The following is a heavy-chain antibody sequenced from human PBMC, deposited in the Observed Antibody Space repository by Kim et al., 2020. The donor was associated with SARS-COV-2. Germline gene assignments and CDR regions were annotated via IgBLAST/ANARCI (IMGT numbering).Heavy chain of an antibody. V-gene: IGHV3-15*01. Sequence: KGRFTISRDDSKNTLYLQMNSLKTEDTAVYYCTTDAWGRTDYGDSDAFDIWGQGTMVTVSS. D-gene: IGHD4-17*01. CDR3: TTDAWGRTDYGDSDAFDI. J-gene: IGHJ3*02.